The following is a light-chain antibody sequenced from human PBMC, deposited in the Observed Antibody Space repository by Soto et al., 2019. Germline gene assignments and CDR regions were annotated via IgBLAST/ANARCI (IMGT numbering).Light chain of an antibody. V-gene: IGLV3-1*01. CDR2: QNS. CDR1: KLGDKY. J-gene: IGLJ2*01. Sequence: SYELTQPPSVSVSPGQTASITCSGDKLGDKYACWYQQKPGQFPVLVIYQNSKRPSGIPERFSGSNSGNTATLTISGTQAMDEADYYCQAWDSSTVVFGGGTKVIVL. CDR3: QAWDSSTVV.